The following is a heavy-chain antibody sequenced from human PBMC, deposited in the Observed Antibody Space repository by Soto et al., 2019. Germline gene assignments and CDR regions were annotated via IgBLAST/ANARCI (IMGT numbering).Heavy chain of an antibody. Sequence: GGSLRLSCAASGFTFSDYYMSWIRQAPGKGLEWVSYISSSGSTIYYADSVKGRFTISRDNAKNSLYLQMNSLRAEDTAVYYCARYFSDYDILTGYPGAFDIWGQGTMVTVSS. V-gene: IGHV3-11*01. CDR1: GFTFSDYY. CDR2: ISSSGSTI. D-gene: IGHD3-9*01. J-gene: IGHJ3*02. CDR3: ARYFSDYDILTGYPGAFDI.